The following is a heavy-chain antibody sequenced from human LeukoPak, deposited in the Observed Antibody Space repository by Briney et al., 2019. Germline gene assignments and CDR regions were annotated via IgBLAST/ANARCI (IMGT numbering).Heavy chain of an antibody. CDR3: ARDTITMIENWFDP. CDR2: ISGRGGST. D-gene: IGHD3-22*01. CDR1: GFTFSSYA. V-gene: IGHV3-23*01. J-gene: IGHJ5*02. Sequence: QPGGSLRLSCAASGFTFSSYAMNWVRQAPGKGLEWVSNISGRGGSTYYADSVKGRFTISRDNAKNSLYLQMNSLRAEDTAVYYCARDTITMIENWFDPWGQGTLVTVSS.